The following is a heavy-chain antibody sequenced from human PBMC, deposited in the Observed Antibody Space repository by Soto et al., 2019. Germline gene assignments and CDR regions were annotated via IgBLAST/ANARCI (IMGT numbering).Heavy chain of an antibody. J-gene: IGHJ3*02. V-gene: IGHV3-30*02. CDR3: AKVFFGDYDDAFDI. Sequence: DSVKGRFTISRDNSKNTLYLQMNSLRAEDTAVYYCAKVFFGDYDDAFDIWGQGTMVTVSS. D-gene: IGHD4-17*01.